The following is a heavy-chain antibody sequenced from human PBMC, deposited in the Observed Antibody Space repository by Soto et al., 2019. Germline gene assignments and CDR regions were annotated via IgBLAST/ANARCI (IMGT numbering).Heavy chain of an antibody. J-gene: IGHJ4*02. D-gene: IGHD2-2*01. Sequence: QVQMVESGGGVVQPGRSLRLSCAASGLTFSKYGMHWVRQAPGKGLEWVAVIWYDGSEKYYADSVKGRFTISRDNSKKTLYLQMNSLRDEDTAMYYCASQYCSSSKCFAIYWGQGTLVTVSS. CDR1: GLTFSKYG. CDR3: ASQYCSSSKCFAIY. CDR2: IWYDGSEK. V-gene: IGHV3-33*01.